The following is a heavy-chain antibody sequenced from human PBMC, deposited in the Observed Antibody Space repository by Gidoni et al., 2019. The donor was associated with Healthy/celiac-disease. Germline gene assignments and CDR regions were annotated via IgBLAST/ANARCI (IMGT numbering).Heavy chain of an antibody. CDR2: ISGSGGST. V-gene: IGHV3-23*04. CDR3: AKGSRRFKAYNWFDP. CDR1: GFTVRSYA. J-gene: IGHJ5*02. Sequence: EVQLVESGGGLVQPGGSLRLSCAASGFTVRSYAMSWVRQAPGKGLEWVSAISGSGGSTYYADSVKGRFTISRDNSKNTLYLQMNSLRAEDTAVYYCAKGSRRFKAYNWFDPWGQGTLVTVSS. D-gene: IGHD3-16*01.